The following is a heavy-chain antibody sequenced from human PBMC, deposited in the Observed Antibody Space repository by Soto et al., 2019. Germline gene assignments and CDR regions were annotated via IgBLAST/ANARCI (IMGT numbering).Heavy chain of an antibody. CDR1: GFTFSSYW. CDR2: INQDGSEK. CDR3: ARGTVPPGLDY. D-gene: IGHD4-4*01. Sequence: GGSLRLSCVTSGFTFSSYWMNWVRQAPGRGPEWVANINQDGSEKYSVDSVKGRFTISRDNAKNSLYLQMNDLRAEDTGVYYCARGTVPPGLDYWGQGALVTVSS. V-gene: IGHV3-7*04. J-gene: IGHJ4*02.